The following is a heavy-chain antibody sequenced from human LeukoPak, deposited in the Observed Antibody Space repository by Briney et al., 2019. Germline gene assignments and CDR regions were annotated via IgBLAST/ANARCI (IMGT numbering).Heavy chain of an antibody. CDR2: IYSSGSK. CDR1: GGAISTYY. V-gene: IGHV4-59*01. J-gene: IGHJ6*03. D-gene: IGHD2-15*01. CDR3: ARGYCSGGSCYSRTYYYYMDV. Sequence: PSETLSLTCNVSGGAISTYYWSWIRQPPGKGLEWIGYIYSSGSKNYNPSLRSRVTMSLDKSKNQFSLKLSSVTAADTAMYYCARGYCSGGSCYSRTYYYYMDVWGKGTTVTVSS.